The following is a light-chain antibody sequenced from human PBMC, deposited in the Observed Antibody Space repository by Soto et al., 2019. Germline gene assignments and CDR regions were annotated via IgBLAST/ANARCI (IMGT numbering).Light chain of an antibody. V-gene: IGLV1-40*01. CDR1: SSNIGAGYD. Sequence: QSVLTQPPSVSGAPGQRVTISCTGSSSNIGAGYDLHWYQQFPGAAPKLLIFAYTNRPSGVPDRFSGSKSGTSASLAITGLQADDEADYYCPSFDRSLTAWVFGGGTKLTVL. CDR2: AYT. J-gene: IGLJ3*02. CDR3: PSFDRSLTAWV.